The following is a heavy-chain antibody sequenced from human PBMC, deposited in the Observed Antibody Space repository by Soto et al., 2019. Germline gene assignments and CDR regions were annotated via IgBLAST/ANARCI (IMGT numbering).Heavy chain of an antibody. CDR2: ISTTYAI. CDR1: GFTFSSYA. D-gene: IGHD3-9*01. J-gene: IGHJ4*02. CDR3: VRDTDWAFDY. V-gene: IGHV3-48*01. Sequence: PGGSLRLSCAASGFTFSSYAMSWVRQAQGKGLEFVSYISTTYAIYYGDSVKGRFTVSRDHGKNSLYLQMNNLRTEDTAAYYCVRDTDWAFDYWGQGTVVTVSS.